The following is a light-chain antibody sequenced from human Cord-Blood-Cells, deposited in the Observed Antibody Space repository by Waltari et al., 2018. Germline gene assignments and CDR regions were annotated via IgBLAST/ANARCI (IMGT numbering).Light chain of an antibody. CDR3: SSYTSSSTWV. V-gene: IGLV2-14*01. J-gene: IGLJ3*02. CDR1: SSDVGGYNY. CDR2: DVS. Sequence: SALTQPAPVSVSPGQSITISSTGTSSDVGGYNYVSWYQQHPGKAPKLMIYDVSNRPSGVSNRFSGSKSGNTASLTISGLQAEDEADYYCSSYTSSSTWVFGGGTKLTVL.